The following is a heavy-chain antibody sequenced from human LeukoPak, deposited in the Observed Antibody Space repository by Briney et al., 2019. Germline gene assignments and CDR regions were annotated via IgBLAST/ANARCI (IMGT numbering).Heavy chain of an antibody. CDR1: GGSISSYY. CDR3: ARVALRLGELSLYLRVFDY. D-gene: IGHD3-16*02. J-gene: IGHJ4*02. CDR2: IYYSGST. Sequence: SETLSLTCTVSGGSISSYYWSWIRQPPGKGLEWIGYIYYSGSTNYNPSLKSRVTISVDTSKNQFSLKLSSVTAADTAVYFWARVALRLGELSLYLRVFDYWGQGTLVTVSS. V-gene: IGHV4-59*01.